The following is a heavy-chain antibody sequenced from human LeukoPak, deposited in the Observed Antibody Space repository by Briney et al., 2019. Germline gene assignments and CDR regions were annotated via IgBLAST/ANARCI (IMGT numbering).Heavy chain of an antibody. J-gene: IGHJ5*02. CDR2: ISYDGSNK. CDR1: GFTFSSYA. CDR3: ARDPREYQLLYGWFDP. V-gene: IGHV3-30-3*01. D-gene: IGHD2-2*02. Sequence: GGSLRLSCAASGFTFSSYAMSWVRQAPGKGLEWVAVISYDGSNKYYADSVKGRFTISRDNSKNTLYLQMNSLRAEDTAVYYCARDPREYQLLYGWFDPWGQGTLVTVSS.